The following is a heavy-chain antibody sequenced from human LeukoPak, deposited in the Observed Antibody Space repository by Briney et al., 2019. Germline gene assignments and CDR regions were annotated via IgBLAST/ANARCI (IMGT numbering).Heavy chain of an antibody. CDR2: ISGSGGST. V-gene: IGHV3-23*01. Sequence: PGGSLRLSCAASGFTFSSNAMSWVRQAPGKGLEWVSAISGSGGSTYYTDSVKGRFTISRDNSKNTLYLQMNSLRAEDTAVYYCAKDRTRFGELLLIPDYWGQGTLVTVSS. J-gene: IGHJ4*02. CDR3: AKDRTRFGELLLIPDY. CDR1: GFTFSSNA. D-gene: IGHD3-10*01.